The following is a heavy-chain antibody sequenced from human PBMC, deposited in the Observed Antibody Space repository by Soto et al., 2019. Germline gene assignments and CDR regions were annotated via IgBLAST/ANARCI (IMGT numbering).Heavy chain of an antibody. Sequence: PSETLSLRWGLYSRSFSGYYWRWIRHPPGTGLEXIGEINHNSSTNNNPSLNLRVTITVDTSKKQFSLKLSSVTAADTAVYYCARERGVMVRGVITPYYYDYGMDVWGQGTTVTVSS. CDR1: SRSFSGYY. CDR3: ARERGVMVRGVITPYYYDYGMDV. D-gene: IGHD3-10*01. J-gene: IGHJ6*02. V-gene: IGHV4-34*01. CDR2: INHNSST.